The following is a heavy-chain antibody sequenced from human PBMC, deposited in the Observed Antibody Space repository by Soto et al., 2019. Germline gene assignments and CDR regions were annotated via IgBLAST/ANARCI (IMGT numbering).Heavy chain of an antibody. V-gene: IGHV1-69*13. CDR1: GGTFSSYA. Sequence: ASVKVSCKASGGTFSSYAISWVRQAPGQGLEWMGGIIPIFGTANYAQKFQGRVTITADESTSTAYMELSSLGSEDTAVYYCARDGTPICSGGSCSSTRPYYYYGMDVWGQGTTVTVSS. D-gene: IGHD2-15*01. CDR3: ARDGTPICSGGSCSSTRPYYYYGMDV. J-gene: IGHJ6*02. CDR2: IIPIFGTA.